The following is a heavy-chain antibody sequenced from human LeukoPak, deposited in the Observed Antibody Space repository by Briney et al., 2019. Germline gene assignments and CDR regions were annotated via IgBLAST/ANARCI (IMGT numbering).Heavy chain of an antibody. CDR2: ISGGST. Sequence: AGGSLRLSCAASGFTVSSNEMSWVRQAPGKGLEWVSSISGGSTYYADSRKGRFTISRDNSKNTLHLQMNSLRAEDTAVYSCKKDRPVLRYFDWLFPGGYFDYWGQGTLVTVSS. CDR3: KKDRPVLRYFDWLFPGGYFDY. J-gene: IGHJ4*02. D-gene: IGHD3-9*01. CDR1: GFTVSSNE. V-gene: IGHV3-38-3*01.